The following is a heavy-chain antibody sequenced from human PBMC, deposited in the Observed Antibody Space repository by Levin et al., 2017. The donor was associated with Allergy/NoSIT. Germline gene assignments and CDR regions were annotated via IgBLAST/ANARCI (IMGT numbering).Heavy chain of an antibody. Sequence: ASVKVSCKASGYTFTSYYMHWVRQAPGQGLEWMGVINPGGDSATYAQNFQGRITMTRDTSTSTVYMELSSLRSEDTAVYYCARCSCSSTSCPRSNTFDYWGQGTLVTVSS. V-gene: IGHV1-46*01. J-gene: IGHJ4*02. D-gene: IGHD2-2*01. CDR2: INPGGDSA. CDR1: GYTFTSYY. CDR3: ARCSCSSTSCPRSNTFDY.